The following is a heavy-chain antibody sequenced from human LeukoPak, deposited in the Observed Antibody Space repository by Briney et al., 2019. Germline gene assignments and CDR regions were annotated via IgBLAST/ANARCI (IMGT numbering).Heavy chain of an antibody. CDR1: GGSISSGDYY. D-gene: IGHD3-22*01. Sequence: QASETLSLTCTVSGGSISSGDYYWSWIRQPPGKGLEWIGYIYYSGSTNYNPSLKSRVTISVDTSKNQFSLKLSSVTAADTAVYYCARDSSGYAQLDYWGQGTLVTVSS. CDR3: ARDSSGYAQLDY. CDR2: IYYSGST. J-gene: IGHJ4*02. V-gene: IGHV4-61*08.